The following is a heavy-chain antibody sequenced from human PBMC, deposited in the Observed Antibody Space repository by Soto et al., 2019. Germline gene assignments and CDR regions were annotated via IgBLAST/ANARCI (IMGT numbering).Heavy chain of an antibody. D-gene: IGHD6-13*01. CDR3: AREALEAVYFDF. CDR2: INPSGGST. Sequence: GASVKVSCKASGYTFTSYYMHWVRQAPGQGLEWMGIINPSGGSTSYAQKFQGRVTMTRDTSINTVYMELSRLTSDDAAVYYCAREALEAVYFDFWGQGTPVTVSS. CDR1: GYTFTSYY. J-gene: IGHJ4*02. V-gene: IGHV1-46*01.